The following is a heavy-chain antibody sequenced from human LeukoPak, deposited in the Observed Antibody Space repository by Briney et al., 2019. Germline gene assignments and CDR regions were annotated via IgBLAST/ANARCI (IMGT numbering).Heavy chain of an antibody. Sequence: PGGSLRLSCAASGFTFSSYAMSWVRQAPGKGLEWVSAISGSGGSTYHADSVKGRFTISRDNSKNTLYLQMNSLRAEDTAVYYCAKEDGVVVVVAAKTFDYWGQGTLVTVSS. CDR1: GFTFSSYA. D-gene: IGHD2-15*01. V-gene: IGHV3-23*01. J-gene: IGHJ4*02. CDR2: ISGSGGST. CDR3: AKEDGVVVVVAAKTFDY.